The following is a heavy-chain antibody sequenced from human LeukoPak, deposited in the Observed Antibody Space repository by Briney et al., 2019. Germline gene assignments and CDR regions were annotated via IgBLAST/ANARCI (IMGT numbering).Heavy chain of an antibody. J-gene: IGHJ4*02. D-gene: IGHD4/OR15-4a*01. CDR2: TSDRGDYT. Sequence: GGPLRLSCAASGFTFSSYSMSWVRQAPGKGLEWVSGTSDRGDYTYYADSVKGRFTISRDTSKNTLYLQMNSLRAEDTALYFCAKKAQYDGHYPLDYWGQGTLVTVSS. CDR3: AKKAQYDGHYPLDY. CDR1: GFTFSSYS. V-gene: IGHV3-23*01.